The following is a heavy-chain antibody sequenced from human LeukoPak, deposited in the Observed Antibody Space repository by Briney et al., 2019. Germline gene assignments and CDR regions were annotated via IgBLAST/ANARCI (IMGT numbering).Heavy chain of an antibody. D-gene: IGHD6-19*01. J-gene: IGHJ4*02. CDR2: ISSSSSYI. V-gene: IGHV3-21*04. CDR3: AKGDKQWLQIDY. Sequence: PGGSLRLSCAASGFTFSSYSMNWVRQAPGKGLEWVSSISSSSSYIYYADSVKGRFTISRDNSKNTLYLQMNSLRAEDTAVYYCAKGDKQWLQIDYWGQGTLVTVSS. CDR1: GFTFSSYS.